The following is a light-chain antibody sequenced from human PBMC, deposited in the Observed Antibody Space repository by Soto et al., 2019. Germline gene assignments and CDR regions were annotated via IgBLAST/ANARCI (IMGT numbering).Light chain of an antibody. CDR1: QSITTS. CDR3: QQSYSTPFT. V-gene: IGKV1-39*01. Sequence: DIQMTQAPSSLSASVGDRVTITCRASQSITTSLSWYQQKPGKAPKVLIYGASNLQGGVPSRFNGSGSGTDFTLIISSLQPEDFAAYYCQQSYSTPFTFGPGTRVDVK. CDR2: GAS. J-gene: IGKJ3*01.